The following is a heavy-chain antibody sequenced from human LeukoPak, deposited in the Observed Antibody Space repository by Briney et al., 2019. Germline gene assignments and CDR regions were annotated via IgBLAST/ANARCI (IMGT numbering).Heavy chain of an antibody. CDR2: ISDSGGST. CDR3: AKVLVLVSANRYYFDY. J-gene: IGHJ4*02. Sequence: GGSLRLSCAVSGITLSNYGMSWVRQAPGKGLEWVAGISDSGGSTKYADSVKGRFTISRDNPKNTLYLQMNSLRAEDTAVYYCAKVLVLVSANRYYFDYWGQGTLVTVSS. V-gene: IGHV3-23*01. CDR1: GITLSNYG. D-gene: IGHD2-15*01.